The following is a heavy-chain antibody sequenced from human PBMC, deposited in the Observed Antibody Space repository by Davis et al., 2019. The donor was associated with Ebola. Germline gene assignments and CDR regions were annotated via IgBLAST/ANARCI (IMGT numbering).Heavy chain of an antibody. V-gene: IGHV3-23*01. J-gene: IGHJ2*01. CDR3: TTLSTVTTMYFDL. CDR1: GLTFSSYV. CDR2: ISGSGGST. D-gene: IGHD4-17*01. Sequence: GESLKISCAASGLTFSSYVMSWVRQAPGKGLEWVSAISGSGGSTYYADSVKGRFTISRDSSKNTLYLQMNSLKIEDTAVYYCTTLSTVTTMYFDLWGRGTLVTVSS.